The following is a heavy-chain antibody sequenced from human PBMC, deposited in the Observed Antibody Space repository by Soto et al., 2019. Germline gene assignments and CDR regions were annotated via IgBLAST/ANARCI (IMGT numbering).Heavy chain of an antibody. J-gene: IGHJ6*02. CDR1: GFTFSSYG. Sequence: GGSLRLSCAASGFTFSSYGMHWVRQAPGKGLEWVAVISYDGSNKYYADSVKGRFTISRDNSKNTLYLQMNSLRAEDTAVYYCARDTRDIVTGWYYYYGMDVWGQGTTVTVSS. CDR3: ARDTRDIVTGWYYYYGMDV. D-gene: IGHD2-15*01. V-gene: IGHV3-30*03. CDR2: ISYDGSNK.